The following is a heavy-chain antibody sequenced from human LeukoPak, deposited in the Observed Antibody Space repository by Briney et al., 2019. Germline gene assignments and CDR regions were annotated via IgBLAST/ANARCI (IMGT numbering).Heavy chain of an antibody. D-gene: IGHD3-10*01. J-gene: IGHJ6*03. CDR3: ARVEEGYGSGRRENYYYYYMDV. Sequence: PSETLSLTCTVSGGSISSYYWSWVRQPPGKGLEWVGYIYYSGSTNYNPSLKSRVTISVDTSKNQFSLKLASVTAADTAVYYCARVEEGYGSGRRENYYYYYMDVWGKGTTVTISS. CDR2: IYYSGST. V-gene: IGHV4-59*01. CDR1: GGSISSYY.